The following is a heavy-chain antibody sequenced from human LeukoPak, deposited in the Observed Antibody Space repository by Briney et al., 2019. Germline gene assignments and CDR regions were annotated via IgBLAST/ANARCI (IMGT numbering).Heavy chain of an antibody. CDR1: GGSISSYY. J-gene: IGHJ3*02. D-gene: IGHD3-16*02. Sequence: SETLSLTCTVSGGSISSYYWSWIRQPPGKGLEWIGYIYYSGSTNYNPSLKSRVTISVDTSKNQFSLNLSSVTAADTAVYYCAVGELSSPHEFDIWGQGTMVTVSS. CDR3: AVGELSSPHEFDI. CDR2: IYYSGST. V-gene: IGHV4-59*01.